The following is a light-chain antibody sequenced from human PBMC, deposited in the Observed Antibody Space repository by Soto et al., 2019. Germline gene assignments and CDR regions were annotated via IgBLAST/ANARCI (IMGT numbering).Light chain of an antibody. CDR3: QSADSSGIVV. V-gene: IGLV3-25*03. Sequence: SYELTQPPSVSVSPGQTARITCSGDALPKQYAYWYQQKPGQAPLLVIYKDSERPSGIPERFSGSSSGTTVTLTISGVQAEDEADYYCQSADSSGIVVFGGGTKLTVL. CDR2: KDS. J-gene: IGLJ2*01. CDR1: ALPKQY.